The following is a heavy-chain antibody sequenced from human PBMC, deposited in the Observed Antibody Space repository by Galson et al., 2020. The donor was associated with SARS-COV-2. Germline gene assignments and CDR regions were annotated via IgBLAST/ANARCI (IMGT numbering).Heavy chain of an antibody. V-gene: IGHV3-21*01. Sequence: KIGESLKISCAASGFTFSSYSMNWVRQAPGKGLEWVSSISSSSSYIYYADSVKGRFTISRDNAKNSLYLQMNSLRAEDTAVYYCARGVRTGLYYFDYWGQGTLVTVSS. CDR2: ISSSSSYI. D-gene: IGHD3-3*01. CDR1: GFTFSSYS. J-gene: IGHJ4*02. CDR3: ARGVRTGLYYFDY.